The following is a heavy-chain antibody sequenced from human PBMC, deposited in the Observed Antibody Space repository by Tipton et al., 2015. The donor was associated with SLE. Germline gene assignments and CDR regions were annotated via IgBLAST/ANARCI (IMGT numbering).Heavy chain of an antibody. CDR3: ARDPPNDAFDI. Sequence: SGFTFSSCAMSWVRQAPGKGLEWVSAISGSGVSISTYYADSVKGRFTISRDNSKNTLYLQMNSLRVEDTAVYYCARDPPNDAFDIWGQGTMVTVSS. V-gene: IGHV3-23*01. J-gene: IGHJ3*02. CDR1: GFTFSSCA. CDR2: ISGSGVSIST.